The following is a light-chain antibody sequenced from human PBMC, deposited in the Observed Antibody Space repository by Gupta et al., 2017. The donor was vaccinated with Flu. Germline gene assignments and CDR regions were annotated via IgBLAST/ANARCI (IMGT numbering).Light chain of an antibody. CDR3: CSYAGTNTWM. CDR1: NSNIGSDHL. J-gene: IGLJ3*02. V-gene: IGLV2-23*02. Sequence: TNSNIGSDHLVSWYQQHPGKAPKLMIYEVTKRPSGVSNRFSGSKSGYTASLTISGLQAEDEAVYSCCSYAGTNTWMFGGGTKLTVL. CDR2: EVT.